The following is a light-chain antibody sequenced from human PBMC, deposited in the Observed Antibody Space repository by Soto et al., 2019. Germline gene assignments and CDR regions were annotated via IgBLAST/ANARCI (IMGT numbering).Light chain of an antibody. CDR3: QHTFNVAPWT. V-gene: IGKV1-39*01. CDR1: QNIDMY. CDR2: GAS. Sequence: DIQMTQPPYSLSASVGDTVAITCRASQNIDMYLNWYQQRPGKAPKVLISGASNLQSGVPSRFSGGGSGTDFTLTIHCLHPEVFATYSCQHTFNVAPWTFCQGTMVDIK. J-gene: IGKJ1*01.